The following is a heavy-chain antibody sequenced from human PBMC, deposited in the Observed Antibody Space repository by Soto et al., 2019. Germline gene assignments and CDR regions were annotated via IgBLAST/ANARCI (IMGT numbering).Heavy chain of an antibody. CDR3: AKRSSSSPFDH. Sequence: EVQLLESGGGLVQPGESLRLSCAASGFTFSSYAMSWVRQAPGKGLEWVSVISGSDDSTYYADSVKGRFTISRDNSKNPLDLQMNSLRAEDTAVNYCAKRSSSSPFDHWGQGTLVTVSS. CDR2: ISGSDDST. V-gene: IGHV3-23*01. J-gene: IGHJ4*02. CDR1: GFTFSSYA. D-gene: IGHD6-6*01.